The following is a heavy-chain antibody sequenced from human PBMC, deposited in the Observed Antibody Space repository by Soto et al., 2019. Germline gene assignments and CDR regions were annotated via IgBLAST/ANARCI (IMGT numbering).Heavy chain of an antibody. D-gene: IGHD3-22*01. J-gene: IGHJ6*02. CDR1: GFTFSDYD. V-gene: IGHV3-48*02. CDR3: ARVIRTYDTCGYYYYSRFDAMDV. Sequence: GGSLRLSCAASGFTFSDYDMNWVRQAPGKGLEWISYISSSTSTIYYADSVKGRFTISRDNAKNSLSLQVNSLTDEDTAVFYCARVIRTYDTCGYYYYSRFDAMDVWGQGTTVTVSS. CDR2: ISSSTSTI.